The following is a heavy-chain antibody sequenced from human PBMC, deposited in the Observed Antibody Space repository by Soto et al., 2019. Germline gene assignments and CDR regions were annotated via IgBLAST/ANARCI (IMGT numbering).Heavy chain of an antibody. V-gene: IGHV3-23*01. CDR3: AKNQHAMAHDY. CDR2: ISSSGGST. CDR1: GFTFSNYA. D-gene: IGHD2-8*01. Sequence: GGSLXLSCAASGFTFSNYAMSWVRQAPGKELEWVSSISSSGGSTDYADSVKGRFTISRDNSQNTLNLQMNSLRAEDTAIYFCAKNQHAMAHDYWGPGTLVTVSP. J-gene: IGHJ4*02.